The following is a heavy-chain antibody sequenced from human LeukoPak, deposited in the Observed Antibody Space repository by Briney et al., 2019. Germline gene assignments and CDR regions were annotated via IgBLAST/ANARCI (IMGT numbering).Heavy chain of an antibody. J-gene: IGHJ4*02. D-gene: IGHD1-20*01. CDR1: GYTFTSYG. CDR2: ISAYNGNT. V-gene: IGHV1-18*01. Sequence: ASVKVSCKASGYTFTSYGISWVRQAPGQGLEWMGWISAYNGNTNYAQKLQGRVTMTTDTSTSTAYMELRSLRSDDTAVYYCARDLSISGTHSSVDYWGQGTLVTVSS. CDR3: ARDLSISGTHSSVDY.